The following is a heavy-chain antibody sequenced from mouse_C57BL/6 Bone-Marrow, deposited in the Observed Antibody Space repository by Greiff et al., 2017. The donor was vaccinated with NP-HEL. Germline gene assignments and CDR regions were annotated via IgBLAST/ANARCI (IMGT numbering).Heavy chain of an antibody. V-gene: IGHV10-1*01. D-gene: IGHD2-5*01. Sequence: EAGGGLVQPKGSLKLSCAASGFSFNTYAMNWVRQAPGKGLEWVARIRSKSNNYATYYADSVKDRFTISRDDSESMLYLQMNNLKTEDTAMYYCVRHDSNSWYFDVWGTGTTVTVSS. J-gene: IGHJ1*03. CDR3: VRHDSNSWYFDV. CDR1: GFSFNTYA. CDR2: IRSKSNNYAT.